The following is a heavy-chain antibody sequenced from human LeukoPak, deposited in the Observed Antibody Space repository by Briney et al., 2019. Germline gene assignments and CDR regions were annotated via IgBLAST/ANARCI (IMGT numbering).Heavy chain of an antibody. CDR3: SRHGSTRHCDATSCPYLLDY. J-gene: IGHJ4*02. CDR2: CYHFETT. D-gene: IGHD2-2*01. V-gene: IGHV4-39*01. Sequence: SDTLSPTRTLSGPSIVTTRDYWAWIRQTPGKGLEWSGRCYHFETTRYHPSLKSRVPISADTSNIQVSLKLTSVTATDTAVYYCSRHGSTRHCDATSCPYLLDYWGQGVLVTVSS. CDR1: GPSIVTTRDY.